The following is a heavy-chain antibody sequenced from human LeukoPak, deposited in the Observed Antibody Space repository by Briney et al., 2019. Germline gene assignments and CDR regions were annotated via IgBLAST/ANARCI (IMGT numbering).Heavy chain of an antibody. CDR3: ARDFTITIFGVVISYMDV. J-gene: IGHJ6*03. Sequence: SETLSLTCTVSNYSISSGYYWGWIRQSPGKGLEWIGSIYHGGSTYYNPSLRSRVIVSVDTSKNQFSLKLSSVTAADTAVYYCARDFTITIFGVVISYMDVWGKGTTVTVSS. CDR2: IYHGGST. CDR1: NYSISSGYY. V-gene: IGHV4-38-2*02. D-gene: IGHD3-3*01.